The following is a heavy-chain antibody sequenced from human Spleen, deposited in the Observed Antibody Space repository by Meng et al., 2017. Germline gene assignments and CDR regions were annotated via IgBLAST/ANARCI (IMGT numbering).Heavy chain of an antibody. Sequence: EGQLVASGGGLVKPGGPLRSSCSASGFSVSNNDMRWVRQAPGKGLELVVYIDSGDYTFHADSGEGRFINSRDNSKNTLSLQMSCRRADDTAVEYCARAFIAAAGGGYWGQGTLVTVSS. CDR1: GFSVSNND. J-gene: IGHJ4*02. D-gene: IGHD6-13*01. V-gene: IGHV3-66*01. CDR3: ARAFIAAAGGGY. CDR2: IDSGDYT.